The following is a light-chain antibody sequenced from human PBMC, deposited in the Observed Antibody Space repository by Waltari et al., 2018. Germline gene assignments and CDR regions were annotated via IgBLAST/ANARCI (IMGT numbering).Light chain of an antibody. V-gene: IGKV3-11*01. J-gene: IGKJ2*01. Sequence: EIVLTQSPGTLSLSPGDRATLSCRARQNVNSFLAWYQQKRGQAPRLLIYDASKRATGIPDRISGSGSGTDFTLTISSLEPEDFAIYYCQQRGNLPETFGRGTRVEMK. CDR1: QNVNSF. CDR2: DAS. CDR3: QQRGNLPET.